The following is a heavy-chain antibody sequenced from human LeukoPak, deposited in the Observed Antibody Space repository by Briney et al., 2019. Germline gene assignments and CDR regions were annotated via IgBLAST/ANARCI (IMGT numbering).Heavy chain of an antibody. V-gene: IGHV4-30-4*01. D-gene: IGHD1-26*01. CDR3: ARRGGSGRAFDY. CDR1: GGSISSGDYY. J-gene: IGHJ4*02. Sequence: PSETLSLTCTVSGGSISSGDYYWSWIRQPPGKGLEWIGYIHYSGITYYNPSLKSRPTISVDTSKNQFSLKLSSVTAADTAVYYCARRGGSGRAFDYWGQGTLVTVSS. CDR2: IHYSGIT.